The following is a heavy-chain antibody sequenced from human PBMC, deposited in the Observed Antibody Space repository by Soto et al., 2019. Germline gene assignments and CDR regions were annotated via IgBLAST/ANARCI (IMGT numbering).Heavy chain of an antibody. CDR3: AGGLYSISSWGSFYYYGMDV. V-gene: IGHV4-34*01. CDR1: GGSFSGYY. D-gene: IGHD6-6*01. Sequence: SETLSLTCAVYGGSFSGYYWSWIRQPPGKGLEWIGEINHSGSTNYNPSLKSRVTISVDTSKNQFSLKLSSVTAADTAVYYCAGGLYSISSWGSFYYYGMDVWGQGTTVTGPS. J-gene: IGHJ6*02. CDR2: INHSGST.